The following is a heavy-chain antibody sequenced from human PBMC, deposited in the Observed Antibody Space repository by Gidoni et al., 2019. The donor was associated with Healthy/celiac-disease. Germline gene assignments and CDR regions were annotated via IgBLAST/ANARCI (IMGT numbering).Heavy chain of an antibody. V-gene: IGHV4-61*01. Sequence: QVQLQESGPGLVKPSETLSLTCTVSGGSVSSGSYYWSWIRQPPGKGLEWIGYIYYSGSTNYNPSLKSRVTISVDTSKNQFSLKLSSVTAADTAVYYCAGSVYWYGMDVWGQGTTVTVSS. CDR2: IYYSGST. D-gene: IGHD2-15*01. CDR3: AGSVYWYGMDV. CDR1: GGSVSSGSYY. J-gene: IGHJ6*02.